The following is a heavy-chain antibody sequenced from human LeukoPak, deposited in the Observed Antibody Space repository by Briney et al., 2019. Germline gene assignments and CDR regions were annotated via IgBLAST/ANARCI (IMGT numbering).Heavy chain of an antibody. Sequence: SQTLSLTCAISGDSLSSNSVAWNWIRQSPSRGLEWLGRTYYRSKWYNDYADSVKSRITVNADTSKNHFSLQLNSVTPEDTAVYYCAREGYSYGYRYWYFDLWVRGTLVTVSS. CDR1: GDSLSSNSVA. D-gene: IGHD5-18*01. J-gene: IGHJ2*01. V-gene: IGHV6-1*01. CDR2: TYYRSKWYN. CDR3: AREGYSYGYRYWYFDL.